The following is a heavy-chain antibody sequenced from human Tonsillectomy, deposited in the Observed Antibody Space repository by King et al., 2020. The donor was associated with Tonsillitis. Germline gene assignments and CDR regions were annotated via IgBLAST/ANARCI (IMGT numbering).Heavy chain of an antibody. D-gene: IGHD6-13*01. CDR3: AKDMADSSSWYDSYYYYYGMDV. Sequence: VQLVESGGGLVQPGRSLRLSCAASGFTFDDYAMHWVRQAPGKGLEWVSGISWNSGSLGYADSVKGRFTISRDNAKNSLYLQMNSLRGEDTALYYCAKDMADSSSWYDSYYYYYGMDVWGQGTTVTVSS. CDR2: ISWNSGSL. J-gene: IGHJ6*02. CDR1: GFTFDDYA. V-gene: IGHV3-9*01.